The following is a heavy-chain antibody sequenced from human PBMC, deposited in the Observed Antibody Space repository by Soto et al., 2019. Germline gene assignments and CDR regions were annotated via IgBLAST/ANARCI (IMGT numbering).Heavy chain of an antibody. Sequence: SVKVSCKASGGTFSSYAISWVRQAPGQGLEWMGGIIPIFGTANYAQKFQGRVTITADESTSTAYMELSRLRSEDTAVYYCARPIVVVPAASVRDAFDIWGQGTMVTVS. CDR2: IIPIFGTA. J-gene: IGHJ3*02. CDR1: GGTFSSYA. CDR3: ARPIVVVPAASVRDAFDI. D-gene: IGHD2-2*01. V-gene: IGHV1-69*13.